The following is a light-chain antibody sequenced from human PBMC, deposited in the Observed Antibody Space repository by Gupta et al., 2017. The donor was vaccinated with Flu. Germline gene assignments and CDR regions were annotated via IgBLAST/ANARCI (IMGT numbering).Light chain of an antibody. CDR1: TSNIGNKY. CDR3: GTWAGSLGSL. Sequence: QSVLTQPRSVSAAALQKVTISCAGGTSNIGNKYVSWYQQVPGKAPKLLIYENNMEASGIPDRFSGSKSGNSATLTITGLQAGDEANYYCGTWAGSLGSLFGTGTMVPVL. J-gene: IGLJ1*01. V-gene: IGLV1-51*02. CDR2: ENN.